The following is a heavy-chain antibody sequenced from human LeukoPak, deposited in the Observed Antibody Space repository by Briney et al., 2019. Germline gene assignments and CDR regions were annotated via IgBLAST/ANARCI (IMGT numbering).Heavy chain of an antibody. CDR1: GGSISSGSYY. V-gene: IGHV4-61*02. J-gene: IGHJ5*02. D-gene: IGHD2-15*01. CDR2: IYTSGRT. CDR3: ARASRYCSGGSCYSRAINWFDP. Sequence: SXXLSLTCTVSGGSISSGSYYWRWIRQPGGKGLEWIGRIYTSGRTNYNPSVKSRYTKTVDRAKNQFSLKLSSVTAADTAVYYCARASRYCSGGSCYSRAINWFDPWGQGTLVTVSS.